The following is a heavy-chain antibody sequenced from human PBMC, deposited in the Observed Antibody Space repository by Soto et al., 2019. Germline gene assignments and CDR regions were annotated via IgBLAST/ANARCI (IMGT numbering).Heavy chain of an antibody. D-gene: IGHD2-2*01. V-gene: IGHV1-18*01. CDR2: ISAYNGNT. CDR1: GYTFTSYG. J-gene: IGHJ5*02. CDR3: ARLVRVPAATNWFDP. Sequence: QVQLVQSGAEVKKPGASVKVSCKASGYTFTSYGISWVRQAPGQGLEWMGWISAYNGNTNYAQKHQCRVTMTTDTSTSTAYMELRSLRSDDTAVYYCARLVRVPAATNWFDPWGQGTLVTVSS.